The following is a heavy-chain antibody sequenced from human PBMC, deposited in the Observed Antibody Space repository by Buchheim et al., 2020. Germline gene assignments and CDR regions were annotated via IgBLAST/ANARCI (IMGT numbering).Heavy chain of an antibody. CDR2: IKQDGSET. Sequence: EVQLVESGGGLVQPGGSLRLSCAASGFTFSSYWMSWVRQAPGKGLEWVANIKQDGSETYYVDSVKGRFTISRDNAKNSLYLQMNSLRAEDTAVYYCARASLEWLLFSGELDYWGQGTL. D-gene: IGHD3-3*01. CDR3: ARASLEWLLFSGELDY. J-gene: IGHJ4*02. V-gene: IGHV3-7*01. CDR1: GFTFSSYW.